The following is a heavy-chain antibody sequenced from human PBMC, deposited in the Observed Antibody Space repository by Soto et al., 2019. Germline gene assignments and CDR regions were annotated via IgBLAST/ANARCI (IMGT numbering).Heavy chain of an antibody. V-gene: IGHV3-7*01. CDR1: GFTFSSYW. Sequence: EVQLVESGGGLVKPGGSLRLSCAASGFTFSSYWMSWVRQAPGKGLEWVANIKQDGSEKYYVDSVKGRFTISRDNAKNSLYLQMNSLRAEDTAVYYCARDYPSYYYDSSGYTGPWFDPWGQGTLVTVSS. D-gene: IGHD3-22*01. CDR2: IKQDGSEK. CDR3: ARDYPSYYYDSSGYTGPWFDP. J-gene: IGHJ5*02.